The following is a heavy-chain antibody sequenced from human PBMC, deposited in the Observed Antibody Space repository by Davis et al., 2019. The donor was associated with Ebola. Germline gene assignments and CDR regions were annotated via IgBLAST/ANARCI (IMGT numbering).Heavy chain of an antibody. CDR2: INYSGST. CDR1: GFTFSSYE. J-gene: IGHJ6*02. Sequence: ESLKISCVASGFTFSSYEMNWVRQPPGKGLEWIGEINYSGSTNYNPSLKSRVTISVDTSKNQFSLKLSSVTAADTAVYYCARGGGFGGYGMDVWGQGTTVTVSS. CDR3: ARGGGFGGYGMDV. D-gene: IGHD3-10*01. V-gene: IGHV4-34*01.